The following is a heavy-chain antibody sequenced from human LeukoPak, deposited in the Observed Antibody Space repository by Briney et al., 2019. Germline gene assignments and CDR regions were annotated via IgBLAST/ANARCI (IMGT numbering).Heavy chain of an antibody. CDR1: GFTFSSYG. CDR2: ISYDGSNK. Sequence: PGRSLRLSCAASGFTFSSYGMHWVRQAPGQGLEWVAVISYDGSNKYYADSVKGRFTISRDNSKNTLYLQMNSLRAEDTAVYYCAKDEWLANSYYFDYWGQGTLVTVSS. J-gene: IGHJ4*02. D-gene: IGHD6-19*01. CDR3: AKDEWLANSYYFDY. V-gene: IGHV3-30*18.